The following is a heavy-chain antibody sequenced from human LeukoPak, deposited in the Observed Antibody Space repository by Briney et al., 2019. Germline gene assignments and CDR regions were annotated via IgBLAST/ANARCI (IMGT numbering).Heavy chain of an antibody. D-gene: IGHD5-12*01. J-gene: IGHJ4*02. CDR2: LSGSGGTI. V-gene: IGHV3-23*01. Sequence: GGSLRLSCVASGFAVSSNYMSWVRQASGKGLEWVSTLSGSGGTIYYADSVKGRFTISRDNSKNTLYLQMNSLRAEDTAVYYCARALGAYAAFWGQGTLVTVS. CDR1: GFAVSSNY. CDR3: ARALGAYAAF.